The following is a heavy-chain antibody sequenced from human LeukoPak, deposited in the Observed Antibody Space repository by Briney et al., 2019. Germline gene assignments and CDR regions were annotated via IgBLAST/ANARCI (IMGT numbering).Heavy chain of an antibody. CDR3: ARDGGGYYDILTGYYLLYYYYYMDV. CDR1: GFTFRSYS. Sequence: PGGPLRLSCAASGFTFRSYSMHWVRQAPGKGREGVSYFNSRSSYIFYADSVKARFPISRDSAKNSLYLQMNSLRGEGTAVYYCARDGGGYYDILTGYYLLYYYYYMDVWGKGTTVTISS. J-gene: IGHJ6*03. D-gene: IGHD3-9*01. V-gene: IGHV3-21*01. CDR2: FNSRSSYI.